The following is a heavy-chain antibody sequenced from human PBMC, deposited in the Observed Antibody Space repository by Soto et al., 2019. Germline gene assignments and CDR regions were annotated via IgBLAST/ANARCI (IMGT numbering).Heavy chain of an antibody. J-gene: IGHJ4*02. CDR3: ARAYYDSSGYLNYSLDY. V-gene: IGHV1-2*04. D-gene: IGHD3-22*01. Sequence: ASVKVSCKASGYTFTGYYMHWVRQAPGQGLEWMGWINPNSGGTNYAQKFQGWVTMTRDTSISTAYMELSRLRSDDTAVYYCARAYYDSSGYLNYSLDYWGQGTLVTVSS. CDR1: GYTFTGYY. CDR2: INPNSGGT.